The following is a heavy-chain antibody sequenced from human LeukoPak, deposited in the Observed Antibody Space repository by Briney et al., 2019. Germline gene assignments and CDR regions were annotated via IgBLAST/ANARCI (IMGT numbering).Heavy chain of an antibody. V-gene: IGHV1-69*05. Sequence: SVKVSCKASGGTFSSYAISWVRQAPGQGLEWMGGIIPIFGTANYAQKFQGRVTITTDEPTSTAYMELSSLRSEDTAVYYCARDDSRTAGYYYYYMDVWGKGTTVTVSS. D-gene: IGHD6-13*01. J-gene: IGHJ6*03. CDR3: ARDDSRTAGYYYYYMDV. CDR2: IIPIFGTA. CDR1: GGTFSSYA.